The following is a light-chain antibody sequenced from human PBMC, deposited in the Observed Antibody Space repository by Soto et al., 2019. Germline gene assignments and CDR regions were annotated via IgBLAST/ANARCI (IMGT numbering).Light chain of an antibody. CDR2: FAS. CDR3: QQYNKWPLT. CDR1: QSVSNN. Sequence: EIVMTQSPATLSVSPGERATLSCRASQSVSNNLAWYQQKPGQAPRLLIYFASTRATGTPARFSGSGSGTEFTLTISSLQSEDFAVYYCQQYNKWPLTFGGGTKLEI. J-gene: IGKJ4*01. V-gene: IGKV3-15*01.